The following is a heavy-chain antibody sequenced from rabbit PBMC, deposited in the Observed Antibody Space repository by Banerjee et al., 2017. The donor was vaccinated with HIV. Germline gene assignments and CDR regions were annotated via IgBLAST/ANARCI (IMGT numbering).Heavy chain of an antibody. Sequence: QEQLEESGGDLVKPGASLTLTCTASGFSFSGSYWICWVRQAPGKGLEWIACIYTGSSGSTYYASWAKGRFTISKTSSTTVTLQMTSLTAADTATYFCARGDTYADYTYATVGFSLWGQGTLVTVS. CDR3: ARGDTYADYTYATVGFSL. V-gene: IGHV1S45*01. CDR1: GFSFSGSYW. J-gene: IGHJ4*01. CDR2: IYTGSSGST. D-gene: IGHD6-1*01.